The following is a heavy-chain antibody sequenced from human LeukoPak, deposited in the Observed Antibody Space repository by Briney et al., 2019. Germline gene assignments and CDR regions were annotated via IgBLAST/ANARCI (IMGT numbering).Heavy chain of an antibody. D-gene: IGHD2-2*01. CDR3: ARLYCSSTSCHPIYYYYYYMDV. V-gene: IGHV4-38-2*01. CDR1: GYSISSGYY. J-gene: IGHJ6*03. CDR2: IYHSGST. Sequence: SETLSLTCAVSGYSISSGYYWGWIRQPPGKGLEWIGSIYHSGSTYYNPSLKSRVTISVDTSKNQFSLKLSSVTAADTAVYYCARLYCSSTSCHPIYYYYYYMDVWGKGTAVTVSS.